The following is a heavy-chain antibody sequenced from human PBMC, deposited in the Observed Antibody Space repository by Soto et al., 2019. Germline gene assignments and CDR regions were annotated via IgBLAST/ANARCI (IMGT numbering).Heavy chain of an antibody. D-gene: IGHD2-15*01. CDR3: ARGNYCSGGSCSPGVSWFDP. CDR1: GGSFSGYY. CDR2: INHSGST. Sequence: SETLSLTCAVYGGSFSGYYWSWIRQPPGKGLEWIGEINHSGSTNYNPSLKSRVTISVDTSKDQFSLKLSSVTAADTAVYYCARGNYCSGGSCSPGVSWFDPWGQGTLVTVSS. V-gene: IGHV4-34*01. J-gene: IGHJ5*02.